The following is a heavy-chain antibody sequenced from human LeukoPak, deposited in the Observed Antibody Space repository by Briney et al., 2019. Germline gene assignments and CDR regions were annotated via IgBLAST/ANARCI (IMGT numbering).Heavy chain of an antibody. CDR3: AHAQRDRIFRNWFGP. V-gene: IGHV2-5*02. CDR2: VYWEGDR. D-gene: IGHD6-25*01. CDR1: GFSLSTSGVG. Sequence: SGPTLVNPTQTLTLTCTFSGFSLSTSGVGVGWIRQPPGKALEWLALVYWEGDRRYNPSLKSRLTITKDTSKNQVFLTLTNMDPVDTVTYYCAHAQRDRIFRNWFGPWGQGTLVTVSS. J-gene: IGHJ5*02.